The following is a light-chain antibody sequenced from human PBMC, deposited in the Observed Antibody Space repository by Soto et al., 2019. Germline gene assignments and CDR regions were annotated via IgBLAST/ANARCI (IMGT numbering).Light chain of an antibody. J-gene: IGKJ2*01. V-gene: IGKV3-11*01. Sequence: EIVLTQSPATLSLSPGERATLSCRASQSVSSYLAWYQQKPGQAPRVLIYDASNRANGIPARFSGSGSGTDFTLTISSLEPEDFAVYYCQQRSNWPPGYTFGQGTKLEIK. CDR3: QQRSNWPPGYT. CDR2: DAS. CDR1: QSVSSY.